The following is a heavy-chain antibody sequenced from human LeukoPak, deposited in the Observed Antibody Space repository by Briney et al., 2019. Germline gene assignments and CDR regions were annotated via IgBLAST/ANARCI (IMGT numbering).Heavy chain of an antibody. J-gene: IGHJ3*02. CDR2: IIPILGIA. V-gene: IGHV1-69*02. Sequence: ASVKVSCKASGGTFSRYTISCVRQAPGQGLEWMGRIIPILGIANYAQKFQGRVTITADKSTSTAYMELSSLRSEDTAVYYCASGRGHFAWLLYAFDIWGQGTMVTVSS. CDR3: ASGRGHFAWLLYAFDI. CDR1: GGTFSRYT. D-gene: IGHD3-9*01.